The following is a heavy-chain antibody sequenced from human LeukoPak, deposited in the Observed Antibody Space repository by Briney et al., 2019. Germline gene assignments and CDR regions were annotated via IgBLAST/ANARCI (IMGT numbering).Heavy chain of an antibody. J-gene: IGHJ5*02. Sequence: PSETLSLTCTVSGYSISSGYYWGWIRQPPGKGLEWIGSIYHSGSTYYNPSLKSRVIISEDTSKNQVPLKLRSVTAADTAVYYCARSNAGSGSRWFDPWGQGTLVTVSS. CDR2: IYHSGST. D-gene: IGHD3-10*01. V-gene: IGHV4-38-2*02. CDR1: GYSISSGYY. CDR3: ARSNAGSGSRWFDP.